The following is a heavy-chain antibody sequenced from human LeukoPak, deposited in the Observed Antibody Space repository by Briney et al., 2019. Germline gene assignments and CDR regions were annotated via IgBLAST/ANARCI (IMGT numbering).Heavy chain of an antibody. CDR1: GGSFSGYY. V-gene: IGHV4-34*01. D-gene: IGHD2-2*01. CDR3: ARHNSAIWYFDL. J-gene: IGHJ2*01. Sequence: SETLSLTCAVYGGSFSGYYWSWIRQPPGKGLEWIGEINHTGYTGHNPSLKSRVTVSVDTSKNQFSLKLGSETAADTAGYYCARHNSAIWYFDLWGRGTLVTVSS. CDR2: INHTGYT.